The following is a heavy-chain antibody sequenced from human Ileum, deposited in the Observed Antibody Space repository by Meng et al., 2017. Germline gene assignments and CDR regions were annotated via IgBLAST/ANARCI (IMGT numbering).Heavy chain of an antibody. CDR1: GGSISSYY. CDR3: ARHYGSGFDF. J-gene: IGHJ4*02. CDR2: IYYSGST. Sequence: GSLRLSCTVSGGSISSYYWSWIRQPPGKGLEWIGYIYYSGSTNYNPSLKSRVTISVDTSKNQFSLKLSSVTAADTAVYYCARHYGSGFDFWGQGTLVTVSS. D-gene: IGHD3-10*01. V-gene: IGHV4-59*12.